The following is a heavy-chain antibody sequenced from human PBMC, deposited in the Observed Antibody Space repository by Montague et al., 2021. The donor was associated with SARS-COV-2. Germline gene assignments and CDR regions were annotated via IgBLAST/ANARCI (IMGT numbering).Heavy chain of an antibody. J-gene: IGHJ4*02. Sequence: SETLSLTCTVSGGSIRSYYWSWIRQPPGKGLEWIGYIYYSGSTNYNPSLKSRVTISVDTSKNQFSLKLSSVTAADTAVYYCASQVPDFCSGIDYWGQGTLVTVSS. CDR1: GGSIRSYY. CDR2: IYYSGST. CDR3: ASQVPDFCSGIDY. V-gene: IGHV4-59*01. D-gene: IGHD3-3*01.